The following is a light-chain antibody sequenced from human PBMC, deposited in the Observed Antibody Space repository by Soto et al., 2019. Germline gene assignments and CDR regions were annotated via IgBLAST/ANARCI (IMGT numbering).Light chain of an antibody. V-gene: IGKV3-15*01. CDR3: QQYENWPPVT. CDR2: RAS. J-gene: IGKJ4*01. CDR1: QNIRRN. Sequence: EIVMTQSPATLSVSPGERGTLSCRASQNIRRNLAWYQQKPGQAPRLLIYRASTRAPGIPARFTGGGSGTEFTLTITSLQSDDFALYYCQQYENWPPVTFGGGTKGEIK.